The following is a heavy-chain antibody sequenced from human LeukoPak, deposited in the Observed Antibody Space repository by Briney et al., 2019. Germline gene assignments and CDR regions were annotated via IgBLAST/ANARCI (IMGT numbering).Heavy chain of an antibody. CDR1: GFTFDSYD. Sequence: AGSLRLSSAASGFTFDSYDMSWVRQDQGKGLEWVSSISGSSGHTFYADSVKGRFTIAKDNTKNTLSVQMNSLTSADTAVYYCAKVKTDILIPDSWGQGTLVTVSS. J-gene: IGHJ4*02. CDR2: ISGSSGHT. V-gene: IGHV3-23*01. D-gene: IGHD2-21*02. CDR3: AKVKTDILIPDS.